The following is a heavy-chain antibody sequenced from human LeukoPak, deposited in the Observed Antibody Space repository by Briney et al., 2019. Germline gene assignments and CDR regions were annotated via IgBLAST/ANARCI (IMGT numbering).Heavy chain of an antibody. CDR3: ARAPVGYYYYYYMDV. J-gene: IGHJ6*03. CDR2: IKQDGSEK. V-gene: IGHV3-7*01. Sequence: GGSLRLSCAASGFTFSSYAMSWGRQAPGKGLEWVAHIKQDGSEKYYVDSVKGRFTISRDNAKNSLYLQMDSLRAEDTAVYYCARAPVGYYYYYYMDVWGKGTTVTISS. CDR1: GFTFSSYA.